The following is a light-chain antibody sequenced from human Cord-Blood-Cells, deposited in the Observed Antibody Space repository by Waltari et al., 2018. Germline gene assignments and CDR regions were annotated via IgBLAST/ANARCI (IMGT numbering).Light chain of an antibody. CDR3: QQSYSRTT. V-gene: IGKV1-39*01. Sequence: DIQMTQSPSSLSASVGDRVTITCRASQSISSYLNWYQQKPGKDPKLLIYAASSLQSGVPSRFSGSGSGTDFTLTISSLQPEDFATYYCQQSYSRTTFGQGTKVEIK. CDR1: QSISSY. CDR2: AAS. J-gene: IGKJ1*01.